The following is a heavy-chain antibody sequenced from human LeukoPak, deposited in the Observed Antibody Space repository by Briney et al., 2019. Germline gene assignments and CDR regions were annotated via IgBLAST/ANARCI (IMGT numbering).Heavy chain of an antibody. D-gene: IGHD3-22*01. CDR3: ARARGVSTGYRPIDY. V-gene: IGHV3-33*08. J-gene: IGHJ4*02. CDR1: GFTFSSYA. Sequence: PGGSLRLSCAASGFTFSSYAMSWVRQAPGKGLEWVAVIWYDGSNKHYAESVKGRFSISRDNSKSTLYLQMNRLRAEDTAVYYCARARGVSTGYRPIDYWGQGTLVTVSS. CDR2: IWYDGSNK.